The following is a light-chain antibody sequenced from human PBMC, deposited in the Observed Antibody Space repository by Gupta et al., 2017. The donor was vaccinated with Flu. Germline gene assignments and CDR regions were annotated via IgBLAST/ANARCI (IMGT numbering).Light chain of an antibody. CDR3: QQDNNWPLT. CDR1: QSVSSN. Sequence: PATLSVSPGKRATLSCRASQSVSSNLAWYQQKPGQAPRLLIYGASTWATGIPARFSGSGSGTEFTLTISSLQSEDFAVYYCQQDNNWPLTFGGGTKVEIK. V-gene: IGKV3-15*01. J-gene: IGKJ4*01. CDR2: GAS.